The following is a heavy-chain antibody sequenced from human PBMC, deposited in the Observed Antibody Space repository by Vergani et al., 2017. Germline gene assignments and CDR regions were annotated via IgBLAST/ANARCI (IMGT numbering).Heavy chain of an antibody. CDR3: TRQPQEGASGPPSVPT. Sequence: QVQLQESGPGLVEPSETLSLTCAVSGYSIRNGYYWGWILQPPGKGLEWIGRIYHSGSTHYNPSLKSRVTISVDTSKNDFSLKVTSVTAADTAVYYCTRQPQEGASGPPSVPTWGQGISVIVSS. D-gene: IGHD5-12*01. J-gene: IGHJ4*02. CDR2: IYHSGST. V-gene: IGHV4-38-2*01. CDR1: GYSIRNGYY.